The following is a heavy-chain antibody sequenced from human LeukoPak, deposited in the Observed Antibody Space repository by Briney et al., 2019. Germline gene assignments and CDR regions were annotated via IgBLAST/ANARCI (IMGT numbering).Heavy chain of an antibody. J-gene: IGHJ4*02. V-gene: IGHV4-39*07. CDR1: GGSISSISSSSYY. CDR3: ARAGFIATVGPPDH. CDR2: IYYSGST. D-gene: IGHD6-13*01. Sequence: PSETLSLTCTVSGGSISSISSSSYYWGWIRQPPGKGLEWIGNIYYSGSTYYNPSLKSRVTISVDTSKNQFSLKLTSVTAADTAVYYCARAGFIATVGPPDHWGQGTLVTVSS.